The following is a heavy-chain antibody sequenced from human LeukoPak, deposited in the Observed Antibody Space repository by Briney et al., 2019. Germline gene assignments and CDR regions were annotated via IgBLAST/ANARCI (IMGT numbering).Heavy chain of an antibody. J-gene: IGHJ4*02. V-gene: IGHV3-23*01. Sequence: ETLSLTCTVSGGSISSSSYYWGWIRQPPGKGLEWVSAISGSGGSTYYADSVKGRFTVSRDNSKNTLYLQMNSLRAEDTAVYYCAKDRGSGYIDYWGQGTLVTVSS. CDR2: ISGSGGST. CDR3: AKDRGSGYIDY. D-gene: IGHD3-22*01. CDR1: GGSISSSSYY.